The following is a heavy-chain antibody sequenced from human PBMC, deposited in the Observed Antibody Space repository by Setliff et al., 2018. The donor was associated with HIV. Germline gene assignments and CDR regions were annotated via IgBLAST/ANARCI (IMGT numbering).Heavy chain of an antibody. CDR3: ARARGSVAYINTFDS. D-gene: IGHD3-16*01. Sequence: PSETPSLTCTVSGGSVNSQTDYWTWIRQPAGKGLEWIGHIYISRNTNYNTSLKGRVAMSVDRSKNQFSLKLNSVTAADTAVYYCARARGSVAYINTFDSWGQGTLVTVSS. J-gene: IGHJ4*02. V-gene: IGHV4-61*09. CDR2: IYISRNT. CDR1: GGSVNSQTDY.